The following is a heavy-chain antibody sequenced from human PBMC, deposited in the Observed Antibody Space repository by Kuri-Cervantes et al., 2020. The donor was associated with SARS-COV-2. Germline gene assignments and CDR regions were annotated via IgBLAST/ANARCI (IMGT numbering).Heavy chain of an antibody. J-gene: IGHJ6*02. CDR2: INAGNGNT. CDR3: ARGGWLGRYYYYGMDV. Sequence: ASVKVSCKASGYTFTSYAMHWVRQAPGQRLEWMGWINAGNGNTKYSQKFQGRVTITRDTSASTAYMELSSLRSEDTAVYYCARGGWLGRYYYYGMDVWGQGTTVTVSS. D-gene: IGHD6-19*01. V-gene: IGHV1-3*01. CDR1: GYTFTSYA.